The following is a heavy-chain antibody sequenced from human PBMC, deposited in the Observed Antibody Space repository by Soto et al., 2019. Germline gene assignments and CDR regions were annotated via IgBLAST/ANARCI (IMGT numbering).Heavy chain of an antibody. CDR3: ARLEIEVGAPYYFDY. Sequence: SETLSLTCTVSGGSITSYYWSWIRQPPGKGLEWIGYIYYSGSTNYNPSLKSRVTISVDTSKNQFSLKLSSVTAADTAVYYCARLEIEVGAPYYFDYWGQGILVTVSS. D-gene: IGHD1-26*01. J-gene: IGHJ4*02. CDR2: IYYSGST. CDR1: GGSITSYY. V-gene: IGHV4-59*01.